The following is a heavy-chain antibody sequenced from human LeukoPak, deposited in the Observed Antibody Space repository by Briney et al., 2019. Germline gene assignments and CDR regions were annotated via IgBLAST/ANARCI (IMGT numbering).Heavy chain of an antibody. V-gene: IGHV1-69*04. CDR3: ARTNWNYDPYYYYGMDV. CDR2: IIPILGIA. CDR1: GGTFSSYA. D-gene: IGHD1-7*01. Sequence: EASVKVSCKASGGTFSSYAISWVRQAPGQGLEWMGRIIPILGIANYAQKLQGRVTITADKSTSTAYMELSSLRSEDTAVYYCARTNWNYDPYYYYGMDVWGQGTTVTVSS. J-gene: IGHJ6*02.